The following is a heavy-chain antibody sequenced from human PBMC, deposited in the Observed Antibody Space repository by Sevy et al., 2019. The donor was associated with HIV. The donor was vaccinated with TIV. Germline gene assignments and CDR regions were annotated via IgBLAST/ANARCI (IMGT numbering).Heavy chain of an antibody. D-gene: IGHD2-2*01. J-gene: IGHJ6*02. V-gene: IGHV3-30*02. Sequence: GGSLRLSCAASGFTFSTYGMHWVRQAPGKGLEWVAFIRFDGTIKYYPDSVKGRSTISRDNSKNTLYLQMNSLRAEETSVYFCAKVLHIVVVPAAIDYYYGMDVWGQGTTVTVSS. CDR1: GFTFSTYG. CDR3: AKVLHIVVVPAAIDYYYGMDV. CDR2: IRFDGTIK.